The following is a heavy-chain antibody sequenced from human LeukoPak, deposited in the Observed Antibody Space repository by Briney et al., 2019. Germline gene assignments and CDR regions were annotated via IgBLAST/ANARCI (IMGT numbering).Heavy chain of an antibody. V-gene: IGHV3-21*01. CDR2: ISHSRSYT. Sequence: GGSLRLSCAASGFTFSSYSMTWVRQAPGKGLEWVSSISHSRSYTYYADSVKGRFTISRDNAKNSLFLQMNSLRTEDTAVYYCARDPVYYYGSGTYCDYWGQGTLVTVSS. J-gene: IGHJ4*02. CDR1: GFTFSSYS. D-gene: IGHD3-10*01. CDR3: ARDPVYYYGSGTYCDY.